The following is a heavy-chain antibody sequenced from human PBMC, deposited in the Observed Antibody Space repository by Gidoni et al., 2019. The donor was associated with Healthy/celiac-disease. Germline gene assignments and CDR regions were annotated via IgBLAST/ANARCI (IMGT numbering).Heavy chain of an antibody. CDR3: ARERLVGATSFDY. V-gene: IGHV1-46*01. J-gene: IGHJ4*02. D-gene: IGHD1-26*01. Sequence: QVQLVQSGAEVKKPGASVTVSCNASGYTFTSYYMHWVRQAPGQGLEWMGIINPSGGSTSYAQKCQGRVTMTRDTSTSTVYMGLSSLRSEDTDVYYCARERLVGATSFDYWGQGTLVTVSS. CDR1: GYTFTSYY. CDR2: INPSGGST.